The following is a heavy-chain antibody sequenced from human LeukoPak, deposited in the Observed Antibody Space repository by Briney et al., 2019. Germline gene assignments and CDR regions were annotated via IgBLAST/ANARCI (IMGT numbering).Heavy chain of an antibody. CDR3: ARAGFLITFGGVIS. Sequence: GGSLRLSCAASGFTFSSYEMNWVRQAPGKGLEWVSYISSSGSTIYYADSVKGRFTISRDNAKNSLYLQMNSLRAEDTAIYYCARAGFLITFGGVISWGQGTLVTVSS. CDR2: ISSSGSTI. J-gene: IGHJ5*02. CDR1: GFTFSSYE. D-gene: IGHD3-16*02. V-gene: IGHV3-48*03.